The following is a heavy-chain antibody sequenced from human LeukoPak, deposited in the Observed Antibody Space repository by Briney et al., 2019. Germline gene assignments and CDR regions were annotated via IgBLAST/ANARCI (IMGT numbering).Heavy chain of an antibody. CDR2: INHSGST. J-gene: IGHJ3*02. D-gene: IGHD1-14*01. CDR1: GGSFSGYY. CDR3: ARAPPEVDAFDI. Sequence: SETLSLTCAVYGGSFSGYYWSWIRQPPGKGLEWIGEINHSGSTNYNPSLKSRVTISVDTSKNQFSLKLSSVTAADTAVYYCARAPPEVDAFDIWGKGTMVTVSS. V-gene: IGHV4-34*01.